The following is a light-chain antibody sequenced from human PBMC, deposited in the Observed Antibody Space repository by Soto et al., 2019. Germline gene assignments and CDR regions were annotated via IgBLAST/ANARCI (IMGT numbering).Light chain of an antibody. CDR2: DAS. CDR3: QHYGSSWT. V-gene: IGKV3-15*01. Sequence: EIVMTQSPTTLSLAPVERATLSWRASQTIDNTLAWYQRKPGQAPRLLIYDASTRATGVPARFSGSGSGTDFTLTISRLEPEDFAVYYCQHYGSSWTFGQGTKVDIK. CDR1: QTIDNT. J-gene: IGKJ1*01.